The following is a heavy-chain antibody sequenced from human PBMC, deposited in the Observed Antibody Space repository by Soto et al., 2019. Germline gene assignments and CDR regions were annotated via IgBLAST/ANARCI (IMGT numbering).Heavy chain of an antibody. CDR2: ISSSSSYI. V-gene: IGHV3-21*01. J-gene: IGHJ6*02. D-gene: IGHD3-10*01. CDR1: GFTFSTYS. Sequence: LSPSSDASGFTFSTYSPNRVRQAPGKGLEWVSSISSSSSYIYYADSVKGRFTISRDNAKNSLYLQMNSLRAEDTAVYYCARDGENRYHYYGMDVSGQGT. CDR3: ARDGENRYHYYGMDV.